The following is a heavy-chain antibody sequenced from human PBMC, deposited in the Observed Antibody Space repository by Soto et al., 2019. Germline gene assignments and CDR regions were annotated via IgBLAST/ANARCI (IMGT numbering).Heavy chain of an antibody. Sequence: QITLEESGPTLVKPTQTLTLTCNFAGFSLYTSGVGVGWIRQPPGKALECLGIIYWDDDRRYSPSLESRLTISKDTSRNLVVLTMTNMGPLDTATYYCAHWDSSNGLDVWGTGTTATVS. CDR2: IYWDDDR. J-gene: IGHJ6*04. CDR1: GFSLYTSGVG. D-gene: IGHD4-4*01. V-gene: IGHV2-5*02. CDR3: AHWDSSNGLDV.